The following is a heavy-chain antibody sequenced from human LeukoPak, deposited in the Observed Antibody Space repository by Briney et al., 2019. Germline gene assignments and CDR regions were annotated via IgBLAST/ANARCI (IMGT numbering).Heavy chain of an antibody. Sequence: GGSLRLSCAASGLSFSSYSMNWVRHAPGKGLEWVSCISSSSSYIYYADSVKGRFIISRDNAKNSLYLQMNSLRAEDTAVYYCARNRPFYGSGSYYLYYYYYGMDVWGQGTTVTVSS. J-gene: IGHJ6*02. V-gene: IGHV3-21*01. D-gene: IGHD3-10*01. CDR2: ISSSSSYI. CDR3: ARNRPFYGSGSYYLYYYYYGMDV. CDR1: GLSFSSYS.